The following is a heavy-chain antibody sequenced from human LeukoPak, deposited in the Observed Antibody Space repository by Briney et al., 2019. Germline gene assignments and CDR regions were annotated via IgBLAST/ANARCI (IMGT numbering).Heavy chain of an antibody. V-gene: IGHV1-18*01. CDR3: ARHSSGWTFFDY. CDR1: GYTFTSYG. J-gene: IGHJ4*02. D-gene: IGHD6-19*01. Sequence: ASVTVSCKASGYTFTSYGISWVRQAHGQGLERMGWISAYNGNTNYAQKLQGRVTMTTDTSTSTAYMELRSLRSDDTAVYYCARHSSGWTFFDYWGQGTLVTVSS. CDR2: ISAYNGNT.